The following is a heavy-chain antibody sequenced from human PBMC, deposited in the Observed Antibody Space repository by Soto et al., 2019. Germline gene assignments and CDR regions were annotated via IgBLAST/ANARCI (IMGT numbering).Heavy chain of an antibody. J-gene: IGHJ6*03. D-gene: IGHD2-2*01. CDR1: GFTFSSSW. Sequence: EVQLVESGGGLVQPGGSLRLSCAAYGFTFSSSWMSWVRQAPGKGQEWVANIKQDGSEVFYVDSVKGRFTISRDNGKNSLYLQMNSLRAEDSAVYYCTKRRRGDVAVVPGAISWKTPGGPRDYYYYYMDVWGKGTTVTVSS. CDR3: TKRRRGDVAVVPGAISWKTPGGPRDYYYYYMDV. CDR2: IKQDGSEV. V-gene: IGHV3-7*01.